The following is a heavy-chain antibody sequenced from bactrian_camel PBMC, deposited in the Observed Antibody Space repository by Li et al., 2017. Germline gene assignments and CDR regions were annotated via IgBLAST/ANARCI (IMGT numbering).Heavy chain of an antibody. D-gene: IGHD2*01. Sequence: LVESGGGTVQTGGSLRLSCAASGYTWNNNCIGWFRQAPGEERERVAVIYIAFHPEDQRTYYASSVKGRFTISPGNATNTVSLQMNSLRPEDTAMYYCAARGPYCYTKLSVRDLTYWGQGTQVTVS. CDR2: FHPEDQRT. V-gene: IGHV3S1*01. J-gene: IGHJ4*01. CDR3: AARGPYCYTKLSVRDLTY. CDR1: GYTWNNNC.